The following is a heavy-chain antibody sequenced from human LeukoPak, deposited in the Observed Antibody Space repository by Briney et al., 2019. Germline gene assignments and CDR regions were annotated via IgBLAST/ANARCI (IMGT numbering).Heavy chain of an antibody. J-gene: IGHJ4*02. CDR3: ARTMYITGSSDFDY. CDR2: ISYDGSKT. V-gene: IGHV3-30-3*01. CDR1: GFTFNIYA. Sequence: GGSLRLSCAASGFTFNIYAMHWVRQAPGKGLEWVAVISYDGSKTYYADSVKGRFTISRDNSKNTLYLQMNSLRAEGTALYYCARTMYITGSSDFDYWGQGTLVTVSS. D-gene: IGHD1-26*01.